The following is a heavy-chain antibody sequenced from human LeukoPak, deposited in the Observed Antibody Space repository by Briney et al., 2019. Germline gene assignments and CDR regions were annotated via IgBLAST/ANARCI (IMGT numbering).Heavy chain of an antibody. J-gene: IGHJ6*03. D-gene: IGHD4-17*01. CDR3: ARNSTVIHYYYMDV. CDR2: ISSSSSYI. V-gene: IGHV3-21*01. Sequence: GGSLRLSCAASGFTVSSNYMNWVRQAPGKGLEWVSSISSSSSYIYYADSVKGRFTISRDNAKNSLYLQMNSLRAEDTAVYYCARNSTVIHYYYMDVWGKGTTVTVSS. CDR1: GFTVSSNY.